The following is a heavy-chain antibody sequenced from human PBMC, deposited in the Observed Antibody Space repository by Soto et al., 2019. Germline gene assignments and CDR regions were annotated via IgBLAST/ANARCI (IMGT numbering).Heavy chain of an antibody. D-gene: IGHD6-19*01. J-gene: IGHJ4*02. V-gene: IGHV3-23*01. CDR1: GVTFNSYA. CDR3: AKDPDISAWYYFDY. CDR2: ISGSGGST. Sequence: PGGSLRLSCAVSGVTFNSYAMSWVRQAPGKGLGWVSTISGSGGSTYYADSVKGRFTISRDNSKNTLYLPMNSLRAEDTAVYYCAKDPDISAWYYFDYWGQGTLVTVSS.